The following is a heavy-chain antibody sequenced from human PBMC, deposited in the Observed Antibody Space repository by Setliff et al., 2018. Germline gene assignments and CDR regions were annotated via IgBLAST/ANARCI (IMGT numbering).Heavy chain of an antibody. D-gene: IGHD3-3*01. Sequence: GGSLRLSCAASGFTFSSYAMHWVRQAPGKGLDWVAALMWFEGSKQYYADSVRGRFIISRDSAKNSLYLQMNSLRPEDTAVYYCARVGIFGGGYFDLWGLGTLVTVSS. V-gene: IGHV3-33*01. CDR3: ARVGIFGGGYFDL. CDR1: GFTFSSYA. J-gene: IGHJ4*02. CDR2: MWFEGSKQ.